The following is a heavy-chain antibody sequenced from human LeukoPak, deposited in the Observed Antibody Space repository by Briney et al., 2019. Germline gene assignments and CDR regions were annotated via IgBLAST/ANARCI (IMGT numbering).Heavy chain of an antibody. J-gene: IGHJ4*02. Sequence: SETLSLTCTVSGGSISSYYWSWIRQPPGKGLEWIGYIYYTGSTNSNPSLRSRVTVSVDTSKNQFSLKLSSVTAADTAVYYCARVRGVVSPLDYWGQGTLVTVSS. CDR3: ARVRGVVSPLDY. D-gene: IGHD3-10*01. CDR1: GGSISSYY. V-gene: IGHV4-59*01. CDR2: IYYTGST.